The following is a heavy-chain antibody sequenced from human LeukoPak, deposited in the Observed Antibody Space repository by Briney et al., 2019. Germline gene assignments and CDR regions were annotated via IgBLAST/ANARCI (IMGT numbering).Heavy chain of an antibody. Sequence: SGPTLVNPTQTLTLTCSFSGFSPTTTGMCVTWIRQPPGKALEWLGRIDWEDDKYYSTSLKTRLSISKDTSKNQVVLTLTNVDPVDTGTYYCARLGQVMVRGDYFDYWGQGILVTVSS. CDR2: IDWEDDK. CDR1: GFSPTTTGMC. V-gene: IGHV2-70*12. D-gene: IGHD3-10*01. J-gene: IGHJ4*02. CDR3: ARLGQVMVRGDYFDY.